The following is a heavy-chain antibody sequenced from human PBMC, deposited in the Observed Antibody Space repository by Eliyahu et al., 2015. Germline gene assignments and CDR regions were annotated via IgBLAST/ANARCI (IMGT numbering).Heavy chain of an antibody. CDR1: VAPSVLVVTT. V-gene: IGHV4-39*01. CDR2: IHNSGST. CDR3: ASGFAVYLDGFDI. J-gene: IGHJ3*02. D-gene: IGHD3-16*02. Sequence: QLQLQESGPGLVKPSGHCPSPALSLVAPSVLVVTTGAXSANPPGKGLXWIGRIHNSGSTSYNPSLKSRVTIXVDTSKNELSLKLSSVTAADTAVYYCASGFAVYLDGFDIWGQGTMVTVSS.